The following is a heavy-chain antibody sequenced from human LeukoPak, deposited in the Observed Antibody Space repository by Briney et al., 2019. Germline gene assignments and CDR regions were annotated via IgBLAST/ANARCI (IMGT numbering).Heavy chain of an antibody. D-gene: IGHD5-12*01. CDR2: ISYDGSNK. CDR1: GFTFSSYA. CDR3: ARDGATFSGYDWYYYMDV. V-gene: IGHV3-30*04. J-gene: IGHJ6*03. Sequence: GGSLRLSCAASGFTFSSYAMHWVRQAPGKGLEWVAVISYDGSNKYYAGSVKGRFTISRDNSKNTLYLQMNSLRAEDTAVYYCARDGATFSGYDWYYYMDVWGKGTTVAVSS.